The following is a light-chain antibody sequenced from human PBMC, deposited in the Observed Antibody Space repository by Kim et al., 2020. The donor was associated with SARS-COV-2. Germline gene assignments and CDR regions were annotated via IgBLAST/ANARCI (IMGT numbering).Light chain of an antibody. Sequence: ELTQPPSVSGTPGQRVTISCSGSSSNIGSNYVYWYQQLPGTAPKLLIYRNNQRPSGVPDRFSGSKSGTSASLAISGLRSEDEADYYCAAWDDSLSGWVFGGGTQLTVL. CDR2: RNN. CDR1: SSNIGSNY. J-gene: IGLJ3*02. CDR3: AAWDDSLSGWV. V-gene: IGLV1-47*01.